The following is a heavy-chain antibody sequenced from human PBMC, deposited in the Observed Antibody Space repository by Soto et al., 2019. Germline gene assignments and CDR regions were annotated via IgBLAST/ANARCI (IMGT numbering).Heavy chain of an antibody. D-gene: IGHD1-1*01. V-gene: IGHV2-5*02. Sequence: QITLKEAGPTLVKPETLTLTCTFSGFSFTTTRMGVGWTRQPPGKALEWLAIIYWDGESRYNPLLRRRLTLTEDTSKNQVVLTMTNMDPQDTATYYCAHRDSTGTTTYFDSWGQGIPVTVAS. CDR2: IYWDGES. CDR1: GFSFTTTRMG. CDR3: AHRDSTGTTTYFDS. J-gene: IGHJ4*02.